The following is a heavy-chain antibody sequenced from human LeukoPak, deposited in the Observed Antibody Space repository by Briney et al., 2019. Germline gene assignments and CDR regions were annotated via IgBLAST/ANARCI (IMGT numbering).Heavy chain of an antibody. D-gene: IGHD2-2*01. CDR3: ARHPARSWTFSSTFMPGREYYFDY. V-gene: IGHV1-2*02. J-gene: IGHJ4*02. Sequence: SVKVSCKASGYTFTGYYMHWVRQAPGQGLEWMGWINPNSGGTNYAQKFQGRVTMTRDTSISTAYMELSRLRSDDTAVYYCARHPARSWTFSSTFMPGREYYFDYWGQGTLVTVSS. CDR2: INPNSGGT. CDR1: GYTFTGYY.